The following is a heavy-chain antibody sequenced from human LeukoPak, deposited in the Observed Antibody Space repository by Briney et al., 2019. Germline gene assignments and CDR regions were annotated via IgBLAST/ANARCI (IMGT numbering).Heavy chain of an antibody. J-gene: IGHJ4*02. D-gene: IGHD1-1*01. CDR1: GFTFSSYS. CDR3: ARDDTTGTAYFDY. V-gene: IGHV3-21*01. CDR2: ISSSSSYI. Sequence: PGGSLRLSCAASGFTFSSYSMNWVRQAPGKGLEWVSSISSSSSYIYYADSVKGRFTISRDNAKNSLYLQMNSLRAEDTAVYYCARDDTTGTAYFDYWGQGTLVTVPS.